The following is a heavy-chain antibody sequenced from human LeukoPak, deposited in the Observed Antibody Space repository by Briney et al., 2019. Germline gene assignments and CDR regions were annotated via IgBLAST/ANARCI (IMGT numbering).Heavy chain of an antibody. Sequence: PSEILSLTCTVSGSSISSWYWSWIRQPPGKGLEWIGYIYDSRNTNYNPSLKTRVTISADTSKNQLSLNLTSVTAADTAVYYCARETKLMGYSSGLGFNYWGQGTLVTVSS. CDR3: ARETKLMGYSSGLGFNY. CDR1: GSSISSWY. J-gene: IGHJ4*02. V-gene: IGHV4-59*01. CDR2: IYDSRNT. D-gene: IGHD6-19*01.